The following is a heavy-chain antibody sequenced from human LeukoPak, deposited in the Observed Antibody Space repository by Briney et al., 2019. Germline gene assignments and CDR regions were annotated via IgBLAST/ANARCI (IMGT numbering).Heavy chain of an antibody. CDR1: GYTFTGYY. CDR3: ARYALVVVPAAPMDAFDI. J-gene: IGHJ3*02. CDR2: INPNSGGT. D-gene: IGHD2-2*01. Sequence: ASVKVSCKASGYTFTGYYMHWVRQAPGQGLEWMGWINPNSGGTNYAQKFQGRVTMTRDTSISTAYMELSRLRSDDTAVYYCARYALVVVPAAPMDAFDIWGQGTMVTVPS. V-gene: IGHV1-2*02.